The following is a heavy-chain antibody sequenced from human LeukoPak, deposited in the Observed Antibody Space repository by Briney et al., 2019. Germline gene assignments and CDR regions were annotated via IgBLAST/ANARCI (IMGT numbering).Heavy chain of an antibody. Sequence: GESLKISCKGSGYSFTSYWIGWVRQMPGKGLEWMGIIYPGDSDTRYSPSFQGQVTISADKSISTAYLQWSSLKASDTAMYYCARLSEMTAITRTSDAFDIWGQGTMVTVSS. J-gene: IGHJ3*02. CDR3: ARLSEMTAITRTSDAFDI. CDR1: GYSFTSYW. V-gene: IGHV5-51*01. CDR2: IYPGDSDT. D-gene: IGHD2-21*02.